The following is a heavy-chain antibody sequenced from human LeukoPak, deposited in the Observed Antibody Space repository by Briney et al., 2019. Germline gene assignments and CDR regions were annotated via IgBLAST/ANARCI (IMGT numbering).Heavy chain of an antibody. Sequence: SQTLSLTCDISGDGVSSNSAAWNWIRQSPSRGLGWLGRTYYRSKWYNDYAASVKSRITINTDTSKNQFSLQLNSVTPEDTAVYYCARDWDYGGKGDYFDPWGQGTLVTVSS. CDR3: ARDWDYGGKGDYFDP. CDR2: TYYRSKWYN. V-gene: IGHV6-1*01. D-gene: IGHD4-23*01. CDR1: GDGVSSNSAA. J-gene: IGHJ5*02.